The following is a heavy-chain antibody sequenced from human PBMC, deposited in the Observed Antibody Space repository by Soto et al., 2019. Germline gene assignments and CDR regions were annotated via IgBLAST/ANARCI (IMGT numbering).Heavy chain of an antibody. CDR3: ARYFRGSGRYFFDY. D-gene: IGHD6-19*01. CDR2: INQDGGGT. CDR1: GFTFISSF. V-gene: IGHV3-7*03. J-gene: IGHJ4*02. Sequence: PGGSLRLSCVASGFTFISSFMGWVRPAPGKGLEWVANINQDGGGTYYVDSVEGRFTISRDNAKDSLYLQMNSLRGEDTAVYYCARYFRGSGRYFFDYWGQGTLVTVSS.